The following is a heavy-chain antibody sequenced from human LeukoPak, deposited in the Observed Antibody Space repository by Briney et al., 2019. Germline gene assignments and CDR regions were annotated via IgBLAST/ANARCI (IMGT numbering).Heavy chain of an antibody. J-gene: IGHJ4*02. CDR3: AKDPFYNWNAEQDFDY. Sequence: GGSLRLSCAASGFTFSSYAMHWVRQAPGKGLEWVAVISYDGSNKYYADSVKGRFTISRDNSKNTLYLQMNSLRAEDTAVYYCAKDPFYNWNAEQDFDYWGQGTLVTVSS. CDR2: ISYDGSNK. CDR1: GFTFSSYA. D-gene: IGHD1-20*01. V-gene: IGHV3-30-3*01.